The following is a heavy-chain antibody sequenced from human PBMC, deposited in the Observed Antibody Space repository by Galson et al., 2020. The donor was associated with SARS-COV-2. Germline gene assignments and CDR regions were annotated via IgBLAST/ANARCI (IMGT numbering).Heavy chain of an antibody. V-gene: IGHV4-39*07. CDR1: GGSISSSSYY. Sequence: SETLSLTCTVSGGSISSSSYYWGWIRQPPGKGLEWIGSIYYSGSTYYNPSLKSRVTISVDTSKNQFSLKLSSVTAADTAVYYCARDSYGYSSSWSYNWFDPWGQGTLVTVSS. CDR3: ARDSYGYSSSWSYNWFDP. J-gene: IGHJ5*02. D-gene: IGHD6-13*01. CDR2: IYYSGST.